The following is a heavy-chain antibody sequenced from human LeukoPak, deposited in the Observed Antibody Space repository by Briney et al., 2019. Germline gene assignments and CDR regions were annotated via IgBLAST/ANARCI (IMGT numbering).Heavy chain of an antibody. D-gene: IGHD6-19*01. CDR2: INHNGST. CDR1: GGSFSGYY. J-gene: IGHJ4*02. CDR3: ARGRGIAVAGNDY. V-gene: IGHV4-34*01. Sequence: SETLSLTCAVYGGSFSGYYWSWIRQPPGKGLEWIGEINHNGSTNYNPSLKSRVTISVDTSKNQFSLKLSSVTAADTAVYYCARGRGIAVAGNDYWGQGTLVTVSS.